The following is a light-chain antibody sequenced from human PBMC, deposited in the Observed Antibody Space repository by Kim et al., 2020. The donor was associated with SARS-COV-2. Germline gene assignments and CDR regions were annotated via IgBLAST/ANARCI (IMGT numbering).Light chain of an antibody. Sequence: GQSITSSSTGTSSDVGSYNLVAWYQQHPGKAPKLMIYEGSKRPSGVSNRFSGSKSGNTASLTISGLQAEDEADYYCCSYAGSSTWVFGGGTKLTVL. J-gene: IGLJ2*01. CDR3: CSYAGSSTWV. CDR1: SSDVGSYNL. V-gene: IGLV2-23*01. CDR2: EGS.